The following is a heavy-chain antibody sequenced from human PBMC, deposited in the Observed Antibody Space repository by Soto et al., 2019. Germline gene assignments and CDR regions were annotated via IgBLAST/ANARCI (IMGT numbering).Heavy chain of an antibody. CDR3: AKAGLYNSPFGN. Sequence: EVQLLESGGGLVQPGGSLRLSCATSGFTFINYAMAWVRQAPGKGLEWVSIISGEGSSTHYADFVKGRFVISRDSSTNTLYLQMCSLRAEGTAVYYCAKAGLYNSPFGNWGHVTVVSLAS. V-gene: IGHV3-23*01. D-gene: IGHD3-16*01. CDR2: ISGEGSST. CDR1: GFTFINYA. J-gene: IGHJ1*01.